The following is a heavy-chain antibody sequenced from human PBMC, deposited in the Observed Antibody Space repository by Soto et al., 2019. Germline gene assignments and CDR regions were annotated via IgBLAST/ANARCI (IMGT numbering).Heavy chain of an antibody. V-gene: IGHV4-34*01. CDR3: ARAPKVRGSSQSRPAF. CDR1: RGSFSGFY. D-gene: IGHD6-6*01. J-gene: IGHJ4*02. CDR2: ISRSGST. Sequence: PSETLSLTCSIYRGSFSGFYWGWIRQRPGAGLEWIGEISRSGSTNYNPSLKSRVSISVDTSKNQFSLNLTSVTAADTAVYFVARAPKVRGSSQSRPAFWGQGALVT.